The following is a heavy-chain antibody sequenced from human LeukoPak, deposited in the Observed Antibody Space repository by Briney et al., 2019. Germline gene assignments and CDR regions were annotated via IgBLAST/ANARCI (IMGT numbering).Heavy chain of an antibody. V-gene: IGHV1-2*02. CDR2: INPNSGGT. Sequence: GASVKVSCKASGYTFTGYYMHWVRQAPGQGLEWMGWINPNSGGTNYAQKFQGRVSRARDTSISTAYMELSRLRSDDTAVYYCARDEGSSWYFDYWGQGTLVTVSS. D-gene: IGHD6-13*01. CDR3: ARDEGSSWYFDY. CDR1: GYTFTGYY. J-gene: IGHJ4*02.